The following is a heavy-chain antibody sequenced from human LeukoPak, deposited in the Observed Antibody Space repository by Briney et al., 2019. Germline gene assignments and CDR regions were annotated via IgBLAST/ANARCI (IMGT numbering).Heavy chain of an antibody. CDR3: ARGRNSYGSLYWFDP. V-gene: IGHV1-2*02. D-gene: IGHD5-18*01. J-gene: IGHJ5*02. Sequence: ASVKVSCKASGYTFTDYYIHWVRQAPGQGLEWMGWINPNSGGTNYAQRFQGRVTMTRDTSISTAYMELSRLRSDDTAVYYCARGRNSYGSLYWFDPWGQGTLVTVSS. CDR2: INPNSGGT. CDR1: GYTFTDYY.